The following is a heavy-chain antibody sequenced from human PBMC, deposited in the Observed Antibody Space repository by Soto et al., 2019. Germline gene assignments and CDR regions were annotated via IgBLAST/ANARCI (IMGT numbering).Heavy chain of an antibody. CDR1: GFTFSGYA. CDR3: ARSRVTPVDFDY. Sequence: GGSLRLSCAASGFTFSGYAMSWVRQAPGKGLEWVSAISGSGGSTYYADSVKGRFTISRDNSKNTLYLQMNSLRAEDTDVYYCARSRVTPVDFDYWGQGTLVTVSS. CDR2: ISGSGGST. D-gene: IGHD2-2*01. V-gene: IGHV3-23*01. J-gene: IGHJ4*02.